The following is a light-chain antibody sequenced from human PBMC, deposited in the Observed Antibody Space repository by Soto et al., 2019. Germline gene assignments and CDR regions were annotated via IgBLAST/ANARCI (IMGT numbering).Light chain of an antibody. V-gene: IGKV1-27*01. CDR2: AAY. CDR3: QKYENAPLT. Sequence: DLQMTQAPSSLSASVGDRVTITCRARQDISTYLAWYQQKPGKVPKLLISAAYTLQSGVPPRFSGSGSGTDFTLTISSLQPEDVATYYCQKYENAPLTFGGGTKVEIK. J-gene: IGKJ4*01. CDR1: QDISTY.